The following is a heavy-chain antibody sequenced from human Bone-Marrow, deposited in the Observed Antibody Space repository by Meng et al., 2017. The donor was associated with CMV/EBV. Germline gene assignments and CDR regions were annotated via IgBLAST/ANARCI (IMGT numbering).Heavy chain of an antibody. CDR2: IYYSGST. CDR3: AGLLRAFDI. V-gene: IGHV4-59*01. Sequence: GSLRLSCTVSGGSISSYYWSWIRQPPGKGLEWIGYIYYSGSTNYNPSLKSRVTISVDTSKNQSSLKLSSVTAADTAVYYCAGLLRAFDIWGQGTMVTVSS. J-gene: IGHJ3*02. D-gene: IGHD2-21*01. CDR1: GGSISSYY.